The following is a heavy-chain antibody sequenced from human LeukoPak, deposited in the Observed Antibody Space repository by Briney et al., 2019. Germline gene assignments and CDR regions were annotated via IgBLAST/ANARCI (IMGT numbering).Heavy chain of an antibody. CDR2: LDSSGST. J-gene: IGHJ6*03. V-gene: IGHV4-39*01. D-gene: IGHD4-23*01. Sequence: SETLSLTCTVSGGSISSRSDYWGWIRQTPGKGLEWIGNLDSSGSTYYNPSLKSRVTISVGTSKNQLSLNLRPVTAADTAIYFCSRSHDYGGLYFYYYMDVWGKGTTVTVSS. CDR1: GGSISSRSDY. CDR3: SRSHDYGGLYFYYYMDV.